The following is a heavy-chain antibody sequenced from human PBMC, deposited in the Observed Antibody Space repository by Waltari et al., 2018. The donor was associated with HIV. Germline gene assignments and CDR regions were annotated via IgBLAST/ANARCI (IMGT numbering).Heavy chain of an antibody. CDR3: ARVHVVVAATRGDAFDM. Sequence: QVQLQESGPGLVKPSETLSLTCGVPGYSISSGYYCGCFRQHPGQGLEWIGTIYHRGSTYYNPSLKSLVTRSVDTSKNQFSLNLRSVSAADTAVYYCARVHVVVAATRGDAFDMWGQGTRVTVSS. CDR2: IYHRGST. J-gene: IGHJ3*02. CDR1: GYSISSGYY. V-gene: IGHV4-38-2*01. D-gene: IGHD2-15*01.